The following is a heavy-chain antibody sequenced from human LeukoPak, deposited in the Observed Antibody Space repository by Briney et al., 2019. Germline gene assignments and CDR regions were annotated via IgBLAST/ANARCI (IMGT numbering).Heavy chain of an antibody. CDR1: GYIFTSYY. Sequence: ASVKVSCKASGYIFTSYYMHWVRQAPGQGLEWMGIINPNGGSTSYAEKFQGRVTMTRDTSTSTVYMELSSLRSEDTGVYYCAREGYSGYAWQQLAPRYGMDVWGQGTTVTVSS. CDR2: INPNGGST. D-gene: IGHD5-12*01. V-gene: IGHV1-46*01. CDR3: AREGYSGYAWQQLAPRYGMDV. J-gene: IGHJ6*02.